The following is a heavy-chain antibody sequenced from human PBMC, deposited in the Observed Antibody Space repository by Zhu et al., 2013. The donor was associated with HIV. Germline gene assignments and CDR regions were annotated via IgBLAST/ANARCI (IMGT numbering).Heavy chain of an antibody. D-gene: IGHD6-19*01. CDR2: IKHSGST. V-gene: IGHV4-39*07. CDR1: GGSISSSSYY. Sequence: QLQESGPGLVKPSETLSLTCTVSGGSISSSSYYWGWIRQPPGKGLEWIGEIKHSGSTNYNPSLKSRVTISVDTSKNQFSLKLSSVTAADTAVYYCAREGGAVAGTVGAFDIWGQGTMVTVSS. J-gene: IGHJ3*02. CDR3: AREGGAVAGTVGAFDI.